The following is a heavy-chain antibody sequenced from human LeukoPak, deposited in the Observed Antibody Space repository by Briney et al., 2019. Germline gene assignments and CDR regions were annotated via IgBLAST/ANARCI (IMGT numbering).Heavy chain of an antibody. J-gene: IGHJ5*02. V-gene: IGHV4-39*07. D-gene: IGHD1-26*01. CDR3: ARGGLRSGSYYPKRANWFDP. CDR2: INHSGST. CDR1: GGSISSSSYY. Sequence: SETLSLTCTVSGGSISSSSYYWGWIRQPPGKGLEWIGEINHSGSTNYNPSLKSRVTISVDTSKNQFSLKLSSVTAADTAVYYCARGGLRSGSYYPKRANWFDPWGQGTLVTVSS.